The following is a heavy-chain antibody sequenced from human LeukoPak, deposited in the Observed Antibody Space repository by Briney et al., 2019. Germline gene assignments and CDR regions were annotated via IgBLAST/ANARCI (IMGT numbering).Heavy chain of an antibody. D-gene: IGHD1-26*01. V-gene: IGHV4-59*01. CDR3: ATGEWEFYD. J-gene: IGHJ4*02. Sequence: SETLSLTCTVSGDSISSYYWSWIRQPPGKGLEWIGYIYYSGSTNYNPSLKSRVTISIDTSKNQFSLKLSSVTAADTAFYYCATGEWEFYDWGLGSLVTVSS. CDR1: GDSISSYY. CDR2: IYYSGST.